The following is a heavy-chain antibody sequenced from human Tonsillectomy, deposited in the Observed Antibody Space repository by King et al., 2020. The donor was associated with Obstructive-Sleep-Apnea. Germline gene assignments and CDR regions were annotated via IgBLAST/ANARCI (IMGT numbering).Heavy chain of an antibody. J-gene: IGHJ4*02. Sequence: QLQESGPGLVKPSQTLSLTCTVSGGSISRGDYNSNWIRQPPGKGLECIGYINYRGSPHYNPSLKSRLIISVDTSKNQVSLKLSSVTAADTAGYYCARSPKLIWFGELSTFDYWGQGTLVTVSS. D-gene: IGHD3-10*01. CDR2: INYRGSP. CDR1: GGSISRGDYN. V-gene: IGHV4-30-4*01. CDR3: ARSPKLIWFGELSTFDY.